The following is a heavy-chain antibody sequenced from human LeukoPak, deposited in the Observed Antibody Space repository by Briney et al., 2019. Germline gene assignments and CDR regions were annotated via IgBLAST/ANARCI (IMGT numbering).Heavy chain of an antibody. Sequence: GGSLRLSCAASGFTFSSYSMNWVRQAPGKGLEWVSSISSSSSYIYCADSVKGRFTISRDNAKNSLYLQMNSLRAEDTAVYYCARVLLDYGDYGNWFDPWGQGTLVTVSS. CDR2: ISSSSSYI. V-gene: IGHV3-21*01. CDR1: GFTFSSYS. J-gene: IGHJ5*02. D-gene: IGHD4-17*01. CDR3: ARVLLDYGDYGNWFDP.